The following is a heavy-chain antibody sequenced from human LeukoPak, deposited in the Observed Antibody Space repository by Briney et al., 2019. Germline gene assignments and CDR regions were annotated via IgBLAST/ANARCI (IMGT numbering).Heavy chain of an antibody. CDR1: GFTFSSYG. CDR2: ISYDGSNK. D-gene: IGHD2-21*02. CDR3: AKDCSGGDCYYFDY. V-gene: IGHV3-30*18. Sequence: PGGSLRLSCAASGFTFSSYGMHWVRQAPGKGLEWVAVISYDGSNKYYADSVKGRFTISRDNSKNTLYLQMNSLRAEDTAVYYCAKDCSGGDCYYFDYWGQGTLVTASS. J-gene: IGHJ4*02.